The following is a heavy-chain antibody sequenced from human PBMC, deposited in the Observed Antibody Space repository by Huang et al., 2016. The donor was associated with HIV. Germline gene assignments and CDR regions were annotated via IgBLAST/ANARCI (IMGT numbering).Heavy chain of an antibody. D-gene: IGHD4-4*01. J-gene: IGHJ4*02. Sequence: EVQLVESGGGLVQPGGSLRLSCAGSGFPFSFYWMNWVRQAHGKGLEGVANIKQDGTKTFYADSVKGRFTISRDNAANSVYLQMTGLRAEDTAIYYCARDYSNLLREFEQWGQGTLVSVSS. CDR2: IKQDGTKT. CDR1: GFPFSFYW. CDR3: ARDYSNLLREFEQ. V-gene: IGHV3-7*01.